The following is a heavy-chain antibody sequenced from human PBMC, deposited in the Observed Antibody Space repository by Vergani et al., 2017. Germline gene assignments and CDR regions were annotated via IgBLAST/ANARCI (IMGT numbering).Heavy chain of an antibody. CDR1: GYTFTGYY. Sequence: QVQLVQSGAEVKKPGASVKVSCKASGYTFTGYYMHWVRQAPGQGLEWMGWINAGNGNTKYSQEFQGRVTITRDTSASTAYMELRSLRSDDTAVYYCARGGGLSYNPFDYWGQGTLVTVSS. V-gene: IGHV1-3*03. CDR2: INAGNGNT. J-gene: IGHJ4*02. CDR3: ARGGGLSYNPFDY. D-gene: IGHD1-14*01.